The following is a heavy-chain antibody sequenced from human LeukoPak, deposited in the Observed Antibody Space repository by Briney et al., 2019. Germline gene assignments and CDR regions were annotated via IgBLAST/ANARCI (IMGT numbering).Heavy chain of an antibody. D-gene: IGHD2-2*01. CDR2: IYYSGST. CDR1: GGSITKNGYY. V-gene: IGHV4-39*07. J-gene: IGHJ4*02. Sequence: PSEPLSPTCSVSGGSITKNGYYWGWIRQPPGKGLEWIGSIYYSGSTYYNPSLKSRVTISVDTSKNQFSLKLSSVTAADTAVYYCASSDCSSTSCYVDYWGQGTLVTVSS. CDR3: ASSDCSSTSCYVDY.